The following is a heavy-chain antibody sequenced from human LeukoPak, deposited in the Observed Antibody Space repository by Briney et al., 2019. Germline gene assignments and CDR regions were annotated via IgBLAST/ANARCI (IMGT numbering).Heavy chain of an antibody. J-gene: IGHJ5*02. D-gene: IGHD3-10*01. CDR2: INTDGSAT. Sequence: GGSLRLSCAVSDFLFSSYWMHWVRQAPRKGLVWVSRINTDGSATTYADSVKGRFTISRDNAKNTLYLQMKSLRAEDTAVYYCARAQYGWFDPWGQGTLVTVSS. CDR3: ARAQYGWFDP. CDR1: DFLFSSYW. V-gene: IGHV3-74*03.